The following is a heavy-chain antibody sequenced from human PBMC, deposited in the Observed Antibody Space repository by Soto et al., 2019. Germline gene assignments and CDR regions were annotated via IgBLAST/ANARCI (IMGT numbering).Heavy chain of an antibody. Sequence: QVQLVESGGGVVQPGRSLRLSCAASGFSFSSHGMHWVRQAPGRGLEWVAVISHDGSFNSYADSLRGRFTVSRDNSKNTLYLQIHRLRPEDTAVYYCAKLEGSVPVDGDWFDPWGQGTLVTVSS. CDR1: GFSFSSHG. V-gene: IGHV3-30*18. CDR3: AKLEGSVPVDGDWFDP. D-gene: IGHD6-19*01. J-gene: IGHJ5*02. CDR2: ISHDGSFN.